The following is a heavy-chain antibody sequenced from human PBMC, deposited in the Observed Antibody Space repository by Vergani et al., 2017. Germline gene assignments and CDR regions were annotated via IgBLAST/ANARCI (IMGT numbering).Heavy chain of an antibody. Sequence: QVQLVESGGGVVQPGRSLSLSCAASGFTFSSYAMHWVRQAPGKGLEWVAVISYDGSNKYYADSVKGRFTISRDNSKNTLYLQMNSLRAEDTAVYYCAREGLSSSWSYYYYYYMDVWGKXP. V-gene: IGHV3-30-3*01. D-gene: IGHD6-13*01. CDR3: AREGLSSSWSYYYYYYMDV. CDR1: GFTFSSYA. J-gene: IGHJ6*03. CDR2: ISYDGSNK.